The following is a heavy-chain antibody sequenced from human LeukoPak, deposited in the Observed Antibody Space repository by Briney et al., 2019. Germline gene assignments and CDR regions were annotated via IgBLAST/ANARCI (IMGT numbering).Heavy chain of an antibody. CDR2: IYYSGST. CDR3: AALTPMGNFDY. Sequence: SQTLSLTCTVSGGSISSGGYYWSWIRQHPGKGLEWIGYIYYSGSTYYNPSLKSQVTISVDTSKNQFSLKLSSVTAADTAVYYCAALTPMGNFDYWGQGTLVTVSS. CDR1: GGSISSGGYY. D-gene: IGHD7-27*01. J-gene: IGHJ4*02. V-gene: IGHV4-31*01.